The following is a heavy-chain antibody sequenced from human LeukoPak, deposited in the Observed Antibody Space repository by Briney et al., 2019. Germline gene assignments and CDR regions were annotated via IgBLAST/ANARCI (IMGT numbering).Heavy chain of an antibody. V-gene: IGHV3-48*02. D-gene: IGHD3-22*01. Sequence: GALRLSCAASGFTFSSYSMNWFRQAPGKGLEWVSYISSSSSTIYYADSVKGRFTISRDNAKNSLYLQMNSLRDEDTAVYYCAREPYYYYSSGYYDYWGQGTLVTVSS. CDR3: AREPYYYYSSGYYDY. CDR2: ISSSSSTI. CDR1: GFTFSSYS. J-gene: IGHJ4*02.